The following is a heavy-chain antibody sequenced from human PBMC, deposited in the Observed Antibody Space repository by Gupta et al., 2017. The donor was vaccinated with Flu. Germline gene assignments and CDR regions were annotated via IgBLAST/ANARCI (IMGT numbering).Heavy chain of an antibody. Sequence: VRQVPGKGLEWVSAVSWSSGTIVYAGSVKGRFTISRDNAKNSLYLQMNSLRPEDTALYYCARDTAQTPGMAVSGIDSWGQGTLVTVSS. D-gene: IGHD6-19*01. V-gene: IGHV3-9*01. J-gene: IGHJ5*01. CDR2: VSWSSGTI. CDR3: ARDTAQTPGMAVSGIDS.